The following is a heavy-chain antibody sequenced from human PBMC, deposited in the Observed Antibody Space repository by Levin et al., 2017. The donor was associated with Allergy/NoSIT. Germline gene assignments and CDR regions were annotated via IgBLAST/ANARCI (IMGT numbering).Heavy chain of an antibody. CDR1: EFDFNDHY. V-gene: IGHV3-72*01. Sequence: GESLKISCAGSEFDFNDHYIDWVRQAPGKGLEWVGRITSKGNSYSSEYAASVRGRFTISRDDSENSVYLQMNSLKTEDTAGDYCADLGRSYGLDVWGQGTTVTVSS. J-gene: IGHJ6*02. D-gene: IGHD1-26*01. CDR2: ITSKGNSYSS. CDR3: ADLGRSYGLDV.